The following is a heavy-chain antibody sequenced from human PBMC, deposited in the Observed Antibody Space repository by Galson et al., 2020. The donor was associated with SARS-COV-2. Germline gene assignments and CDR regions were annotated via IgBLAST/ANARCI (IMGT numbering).Heavy chain of an antibody. CDR3: ARQPPGFYGVDV. Sequence: SETLSLTCAVSGVSISSENWWTWVRQPPGKGLEWIGEIHHRTTANPNPSLKRRVTISVDKSKKHFSLRLSFVTGADTAVYYCARQPPGFYGVDVWGQGTTVTVSS. CDR2: IHHRTTA. V-gene: IGHV4-4*02. CDR1: GVSISSENW. D-gene: IGHD6-25*01. J-gene: IGHJ6*02.